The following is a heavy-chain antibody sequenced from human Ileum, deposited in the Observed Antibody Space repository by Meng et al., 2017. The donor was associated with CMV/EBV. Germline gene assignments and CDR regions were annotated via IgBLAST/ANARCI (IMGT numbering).Heavy chain of an antibody. CDR3: ARGAVTIDLGMDV. Sequence: GGFLRLPCAASGFTFSSYAMSWVRQAPGKGLEWVSVIYSGGSSTYYADSVKGRFTISRDNSKNTLYLQMNSLRAEDTAVYYCARGAVTIDLGMDVWGQGTMVTVSS. CDR1: GFTFSSYA. CDR2: IYSGGSST. D-gene: IGHD3-3*01. V-gene: IGHV3-23*03. J-gene: IGHJ6*02.